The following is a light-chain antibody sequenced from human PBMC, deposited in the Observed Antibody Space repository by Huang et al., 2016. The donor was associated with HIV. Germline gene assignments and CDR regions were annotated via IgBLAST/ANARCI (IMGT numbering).Light chain of an antibody. CDR3: QQYNDWPRS. Sequence: EIVMTQSPGTLSVAPGERATLYCRASKKINTNLAWFQQKPGQAPRLLIYAASTRTADFPARFSGSGSRTEFTLTISSLQSEDIAVYYCQQYNDWPRSFGQGTKVEIK. V-gene: IGKV3-15*01. CDR1: KKINTN. CDR2: AAS. J-gene: IGKJ1*01.